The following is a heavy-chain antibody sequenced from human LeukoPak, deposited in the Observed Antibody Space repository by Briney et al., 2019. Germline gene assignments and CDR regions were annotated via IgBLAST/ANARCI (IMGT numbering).Heavy chain of an antibody. CDR1: GGSISSGGYS. Sequence: SETLSLTCAVSGGSISSGGYSWSWIRQPPGKGLEWIGYIYYSGSTYYNPSLKSRVTISVDTSKNQFSLKLSSVTAADTAVYYCARDPPPPRRYCTNGVCYTPYFDYWGQGTLVTVSS. CDR3: ARDPPPPRRYCTNGVCYTPYFDY. V-gene: IGHV4-30-4*07. J-gene: IGHJ4*02. D-gene: IGHD2-8*01. CDR2: IYYSGST.